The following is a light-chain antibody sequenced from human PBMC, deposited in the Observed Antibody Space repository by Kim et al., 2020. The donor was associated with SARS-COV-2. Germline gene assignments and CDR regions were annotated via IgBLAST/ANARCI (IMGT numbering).Light chain of an antibody. CDR2: QDN. Sequence: SYELTQPPSVSVSPGETATISCTGDNLQFKYVCWYQRTAGHSPVLVLYQDNKRPSGIPERFSGSNSGNTATLTISGTQAMDEADYYCQVRDNSLGVFGAGTQLTVL. CDR1: NLQFKY. V-gene: IGLV3-1*01. J-gene: IGLJ2*01. CDR3: QVRDNSLGV.